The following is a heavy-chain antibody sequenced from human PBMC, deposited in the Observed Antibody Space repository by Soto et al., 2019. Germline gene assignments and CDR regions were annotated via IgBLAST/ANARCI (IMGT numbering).Heavy chain of an antibody. V-gene: IGHV3-23*01. D-gene: IGHD4-4*01. CDR2: ISGSGGST. J-gene: IGHJ4*02. CDR3: AKDYSPRTSLYYFAY. Sequence: GGSLRLSCAASGFTLDDYAMHWVRQAPGKGLEWVSAISGSGGSTYYADSVKGRFTISRDNSKNTLYLQMNSLRAEDTAVYYCAKDYSPRTSLYYFAYWGQGTLVTVSS. CDR1: GFTLDDYA.